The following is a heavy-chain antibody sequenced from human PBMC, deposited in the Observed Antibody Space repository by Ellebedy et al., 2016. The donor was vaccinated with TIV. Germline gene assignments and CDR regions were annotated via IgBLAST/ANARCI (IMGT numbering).Heavy chain of an antibody. CDR1: GTSISLYY. CDR2: IYNGAST. J-gene: IGHJ5*02. D-gene: IGHD3-3*01. Sequence: MPSETLSLTCSVSGTSISLYYWNWIRQPPGKGLEWIGYIYNGASTYYNPSLESRVTISADMSKNQFSLKLNSVTAADTAVYFCARRQIREATISEYNWFDPWGQGTLVTVSS. CDR3: ARRQIREATISEYNWFDP. V-gene: IGHV4-59*12.